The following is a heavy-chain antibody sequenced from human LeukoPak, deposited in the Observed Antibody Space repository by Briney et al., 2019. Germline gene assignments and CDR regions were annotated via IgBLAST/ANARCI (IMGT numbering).Heavy chain of an antibody. J-gene: IGHJ6*03. CDR3: ARSSAAVMSYYYYYMDV. D-gene: IGHD3-16*01. Sequence: GSLRLSCAASGFTFSNAWMSWVRQAPGKGLEWIGEIYHSGRTNYNPSLKSRVTISVDKSKNQFSLKLSSVTAADPAVYYCARSSAAVMSYYYYYMDVWGKGTTVTVSS. CDR1: GFTFSNAW. CDR2: IYHSGRT. V-gene: IGHV4-4*02.